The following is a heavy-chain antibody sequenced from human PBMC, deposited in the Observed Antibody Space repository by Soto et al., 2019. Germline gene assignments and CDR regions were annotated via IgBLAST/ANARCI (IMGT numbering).Heavy chain of an antibody. CDR2: IYPGDSDT. CDR3: ARVADYGDYTANYYGMDV. CDR1: GYSFTSYW. V-gene: IGHV5-51*01. D-gene: IGHD4-17*01. J-gene: IGHJ6*02. Sequence: GESLKISCKGSGYSFTSYWIGWVRQMPGKGLEWMGIIYPGDSDTRYSPSFQGQVTISADKSISTAYLQWSSLKASDTAMYYCARVADYGDYTANYYGMDVWGQGTTVTVSS.